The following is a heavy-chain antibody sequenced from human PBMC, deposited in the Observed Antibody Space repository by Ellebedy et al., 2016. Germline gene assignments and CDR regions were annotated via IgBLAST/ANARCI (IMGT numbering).Heavy chain of an antibody. CDR3: AREWPTLTYYYDTSGYYPAFDI. V-gene: IGHV6-1*01. D-gene: IGHD3-22*01. CDR1: GDSVSSNTAA. J-gene: IGHJ3*02. Sequence: SQTLSLTCAISGDSVSSNTAAWNWIRQSPSRGLEWLGRTYYRSKWYNDYAISVKSRITINPDTSKNQFSLQLNSVTPEDTAVYYCAREWPTLTYYYDTSGYYPAFDIWGQGTMVTVSS. CDR2: TYYRSKWYN.